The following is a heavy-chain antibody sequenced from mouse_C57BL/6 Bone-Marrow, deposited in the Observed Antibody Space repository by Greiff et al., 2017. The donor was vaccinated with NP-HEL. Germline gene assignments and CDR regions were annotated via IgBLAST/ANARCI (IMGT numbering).Heavy chain of an antibody. CDR1: GYSITSGYY. V-gene: IGHV3-6*01. D-gene: IGHD1-1*01. CDR2: ISYDGSN. J-gene: IGHJ3*01. CDR3: AREYYWFAY. Sequence: DVQLQESGPGLVKPSQSLSLTCSVTGYSITSGYYWNWIRQFPGNKLEWMGYISYDGSNNYNPSLKNRISITRDTSKNQFFLKLNSVTTEDTATYYCAREYYWFAYWGQGTLVTVSA.